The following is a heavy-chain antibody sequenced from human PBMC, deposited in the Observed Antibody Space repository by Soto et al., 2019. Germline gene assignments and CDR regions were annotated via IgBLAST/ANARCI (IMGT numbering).Heavy chain of an antibody. J-gene: IGHJ3*02. CDR3: ASPEGRDDAFDI. CDR1: GYTFTYRY. V-gene: IGHV1-45*02. CDR2: ITPFNGNT. Sequence: GASVKVSCKASGYTFTYRYLHWVRQAPGQALEWMGWITPFNGNTNYAQKFQDRVTITRDRSMSTAYMELSSLRSEDTAMYYCASPEGRDDAFDIWGQGTMVTVSS.